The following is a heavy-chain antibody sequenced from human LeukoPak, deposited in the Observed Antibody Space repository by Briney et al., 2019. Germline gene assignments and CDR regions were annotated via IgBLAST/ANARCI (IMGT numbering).Heavy chain of an antibody. CDR2: IYDSGST. J-gene: IGHJ6*02. CDR3: ARGRYGGYRYYYYGMDV. V-gene: IGHV4-39*01. D-gene: IGHD5-12*01. Sequence: PSETLSLTCTVSGGSIRSSYYYWGWIRQPPGKGLEWIGSIYDSGSTYYNPSLKSRVTISVDTSKNQFSLKLSSVTAADTAVYNCARGRYGGYRYYYYGMDVWGQGTTVTVSS. CDR1: GGSIRSSYYY.